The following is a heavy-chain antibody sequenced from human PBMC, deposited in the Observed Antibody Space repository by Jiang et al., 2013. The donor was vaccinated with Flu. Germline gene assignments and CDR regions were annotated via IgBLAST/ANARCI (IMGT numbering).Heavy chain of an antibody. CDR1: GSISSSSYY. Sequence: GSISSSSYYWGWIRQPPGKGLEWIGSIYYSGSTYYNPSLKSRVTISVDTSKNQFSLKLSSVTAADTAVYYCARLIPPDYSSGWHTGMDVWGQGTTVTVSS. CDR3: ARLIPPDYSSGWHTGMDV. D-gene: IGHD6-19*01. CDR2: IYYSGST. J-gene: IGHJ6*02. V-gene: IGHV4-39*01.